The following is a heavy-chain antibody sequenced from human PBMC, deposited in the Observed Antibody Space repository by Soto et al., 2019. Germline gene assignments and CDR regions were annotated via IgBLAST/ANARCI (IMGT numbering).Heavy chain of an antibody. J-gene: IGHJ4*02. CDR1: GFTFSSYG. CDR2: IWYDGGNK. CDR3: ARAPRETGALGTFDYY. D-gene: IGHD1-1*01. Sequence: GGSLRLSCAASGFTFSSYGMHWVRQAPGKGLEWVAVIWYDGGNKYYADSVKGRFTISRDNSKNTLYLQMNSLRAEDTAVYYCARAPRETGALGTFDYYWGQGTLVTISS. V-gene: IGHV3-33*01.